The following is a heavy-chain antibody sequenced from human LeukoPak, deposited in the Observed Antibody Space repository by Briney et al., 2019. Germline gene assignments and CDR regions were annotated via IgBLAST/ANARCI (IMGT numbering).Heavy chain of an antibody. CDR3: ARDRDYGRTPSGV. D-gene: IGHD4-17*01. V-gene: IGHV1-69*13. CDR2: ITPIFGTA. CDR1: GGTFSSYA. J-gene: IGHJ6*02. Sequence: SVKVSCKASGGTFSSYAISWVRQAPGQGLEWMGGITPIFGTANYAQKFQGRVTITADESTSTAYMELSSLRSEDTAVYYCARDRDYGRTPSGVWGQGTTVTVSS.